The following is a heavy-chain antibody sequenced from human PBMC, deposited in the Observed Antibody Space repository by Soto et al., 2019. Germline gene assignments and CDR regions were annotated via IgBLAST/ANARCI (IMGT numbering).Heavy chain of an antibody. Sequence: EVQLVESGGDLVQPGGSLRLSCAASGFTFSNYDMHWVRQATGKGLEWVSAIDRGGHTYYLGSVKGRFTISRENAKSPCSVQMKSLRAEDTAEYYCARLDTNRVHYFEYWGQGILVTVSS. D-gene: IGHD2-2*01. CDR2: IDRGGHT. CDR1: GFTFSNYD. J-gene: IGHJ4*02. V-gene: IGHV3-13*01. CDR3: ARLDTNRVHYFEY.